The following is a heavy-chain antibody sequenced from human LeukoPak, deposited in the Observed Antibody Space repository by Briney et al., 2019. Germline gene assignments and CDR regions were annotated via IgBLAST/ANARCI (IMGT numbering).Heavy chain of an antibody. CDR2: INPNSGGT. J-gene: IGHJ5*02. D-gene: IGHD3-10*01. CDR3: ARSGITMVRGVSSWFDP. Sequence: ASVKVSCKASGYTFTGYYVHWVRQAPGQGLEWMGWINPNSGGTNYAQKFQGRVTMTRDTSISTAYMELSRLRSDDTAVYYCARSGITMVRGVSSWFDPWGQGTLVTVSS. CDR1: GYTFTGYY. V-gene: IGHV1-2*02.